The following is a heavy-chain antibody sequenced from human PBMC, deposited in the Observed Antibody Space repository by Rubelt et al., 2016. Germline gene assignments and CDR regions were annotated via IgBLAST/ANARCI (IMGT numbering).Heavy chain of an antibody. CDR2: IYFSGST. D-gene: IGHD6-6*01. Sequence: QVQLQESGPGLVKPSETLSLTCTVSGGSISSYYWSWIRQPPGKGLECIGYIYFSGSTNYNPSLESRVTISVNTSKNRFPLKLCSVTAADTAVYYCARLSSSSGIDYWSQGILVTVSS. V-gene: IGHV4-59*08. J-gene: IGHJ4*02. CDR1: GGSISSYY. CDR3: ARLSSSSGIDY.